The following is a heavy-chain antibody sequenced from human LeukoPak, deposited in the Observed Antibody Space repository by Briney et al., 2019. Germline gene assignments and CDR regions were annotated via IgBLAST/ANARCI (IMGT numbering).Heavy chain of an antibody. CDR3: ASLSYYDFWSGYDNWFDP. J-gene: IGHJ5*02. CDR2: IYYSGST. V-gene: IGHV4-59*01. Sequence: SETLSLTCTVSGGSISSYYWSWIRQPPGKGLEWVGYIYYSGSTNYNPSLKSRVTISVDTSKNQFSLKLSSVTAADTAVYYCASLSYYDFWSGYDNWFDPWGQGTLVTVSS. CDR1: GGSISSYY. D-gene: IGHD3-3*01.